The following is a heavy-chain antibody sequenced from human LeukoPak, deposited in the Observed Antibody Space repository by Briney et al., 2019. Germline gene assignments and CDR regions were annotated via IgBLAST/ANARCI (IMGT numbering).Heavy chain of an antibody. D-gene: IGHD5-18*01. CDR2: ISSSSSYI. Sequence: GGSLRLSCAASGFTFSSYSMNWVRQAPGKGLEWVSSISSSSSYIYYADSVKGRFTISRDNAKNSLYLQMNSLRAEDTAVYYCARAYGYLNYYYYYMDVWGKGTTVTVSS. CDR3: ARAYGYLNYYYYYMDV. V-gene: IGHV3-21*01. J-gene: IGHJ6*03. CDR1: GFTFSSYS.